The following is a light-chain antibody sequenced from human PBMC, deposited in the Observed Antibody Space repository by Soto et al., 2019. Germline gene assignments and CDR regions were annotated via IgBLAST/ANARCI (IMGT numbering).Light chain of an antibody. V-gene: IGKV3-20*01. CDR1: QSVSSSY. CDR3: LQYGNSPPIT. J-gene: IGKJ5*01. CDR2: GAS. Sequence: EIVLTQSPGTLSLSPGERATLSCRASQSVSSSYLAWNQQKPGQAPRLLIYGASSRATGIPDRFSGSGSGTDFTLTISRLEPEDFAVYYCLQYGNSPPITFGQGTPMEIK.